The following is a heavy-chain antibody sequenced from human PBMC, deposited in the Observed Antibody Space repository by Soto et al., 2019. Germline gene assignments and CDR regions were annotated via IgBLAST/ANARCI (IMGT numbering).Heavy chain of an antibody. V-gene: IGHV4-30-2*01. Sequence: ASETLSLTCAVSGGSISSGGYSWSWTRQPPGKGLEWIGYIYHSGSTYYNPSLKSRVTISVDRSKNQFSLKLSSVTAADTAVYYCARVADYYDSRGYIHYFDYWGQGTLVTVSS. CDR3: ARVADYYDSRGYIHYFDY. J-gene: IGHJ4*02. CDR1: GGSISSGGYS. CDR2: IYHSGST. D-gene: IGHD3-22*01.